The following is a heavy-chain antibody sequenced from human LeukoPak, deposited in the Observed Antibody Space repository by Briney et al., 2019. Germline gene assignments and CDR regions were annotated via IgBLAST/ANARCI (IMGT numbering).Heavy chain of an antibody. CDR2: INPNSGGT. Sequence: GASVKVSCKASGYTFTGYYMHWVRQAPGQGLEWTRWINPNSGGTNYAQKFHGRVTMTRDTSISTAYMELRRLRSDDTAVYYCARGAHYHDSSQGYDYWGQGTLVTVSS. V-gene: IGHV1-2*02. J-gene: IGHJ4*02. D-gene: IGHD3-22*01. CDR1: GYTFTGYY. CDR3: ARGAHYHDSSQGYDY.